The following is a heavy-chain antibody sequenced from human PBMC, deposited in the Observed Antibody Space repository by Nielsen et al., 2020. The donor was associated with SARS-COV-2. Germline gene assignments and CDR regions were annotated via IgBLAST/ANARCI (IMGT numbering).Heavy chain of an antibody. D-gene: IGHD2-15*01. CDR3: AKSGYCNGGICYSTEFFQD. J-gene: IGHJ1*01. V-gene: IGHV3-11*03. CDR2: ISSSGAYT. CDR1: GFSFRDSY. Sequence: GGSLRLSCAASGFSFRDSYMSWVRQAPGKGLEWISYISSSGAYTNYADSLKGRFTISRDNAKNSIHLQMNSLRAEDTAVYYCAKSGYCNGGICYSTEFFQDWGRGTLVTVSS.